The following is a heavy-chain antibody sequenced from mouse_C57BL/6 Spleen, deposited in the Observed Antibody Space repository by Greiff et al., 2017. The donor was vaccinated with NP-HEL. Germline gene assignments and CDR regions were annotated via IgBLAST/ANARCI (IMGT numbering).Heavy chain of an antibody. D-gene: IGHD1-1*01. CDR1: GYAFSSYW. V-gene: IGHV1-80*01. J-gene: IGHJ2*01. CDR2: IYPGDGDT. Sequence: VKISCKASGYAFSSYWMNWVKQRPGKGLEWIGQIYPGDGDTNYNGKFKGKATLTADKSSSTAYMQLSSLTSEDSAVYFCGGGSSPIDYWGQGTTLTVSS. CDR3: GGGSSPIDY.